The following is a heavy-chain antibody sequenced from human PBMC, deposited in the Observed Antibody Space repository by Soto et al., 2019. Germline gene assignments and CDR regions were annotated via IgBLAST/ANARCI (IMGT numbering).Heavy chain of an antibody. Sequence: QLQLQESGSGLVKPSHTLSLTCTVSGGSISNAAYSWSWIRQPPGKGLEWIGYIYPSGMPFYNPSLMSRVTISIDRSNDQFSLNLKSVTAADTAVYYCARERGGYGLFDSWGQGPLVTVSS. CDR2: IYPSGMP. V-gene: IGHV4-30-2*01. CDR3: ARERGGYGLFDS. D-gene: IGHD5-18*01. J-gene: IGHJ4*02. CDR1: GGSISNAAYS.